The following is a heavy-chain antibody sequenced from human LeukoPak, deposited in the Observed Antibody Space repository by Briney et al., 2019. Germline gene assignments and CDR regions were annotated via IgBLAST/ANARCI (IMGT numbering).Heavy chain of an antibody. V-gene: IGHV3-23*01. J-gene: IGHJ3*02. Sequence: PGGSLRLSCAASGFTFGSYAMSWVRQAPGKGLEWVSAISGSGGSTYYADSVKGRFTVSRDNSKNTLYLQMNSLRAEDTAVYYCAKEETITFGGVIVIPGAFDIWGQGTMVTVSS. CDR2: ISGSGGST. CDR1: GFTFGSYA. CDR3: AKEETITFGGVIVIPGAFDI. D-gene: IGHD3-16*02.